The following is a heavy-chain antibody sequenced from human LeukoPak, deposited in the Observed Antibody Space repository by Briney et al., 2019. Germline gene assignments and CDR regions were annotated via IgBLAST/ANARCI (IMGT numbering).Heavy chain of an antibody. CDR1: GFIFSSYD. D-gene: IGHD3-3*01. V-gene: IGHV3-30*18. CDR2: ISYDGSNK. Sequence: GGSLRLSCAASGFIFSSYDMHWVRQAPGKGLEWVAVISYDGSNKYYADSVKGRFTISRDNSKNTLYLQMNSLRAEDTAVYYCAKGHGPITIFGVVIYGMDVWGQGTTVTVS. J-gene: IGHJ6*02. CDR3: AKGHGPITIFGVVIYGMDV.